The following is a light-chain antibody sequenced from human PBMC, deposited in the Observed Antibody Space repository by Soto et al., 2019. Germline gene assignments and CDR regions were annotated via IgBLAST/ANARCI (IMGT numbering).Light chain of an antibody. CDR2: GAS. Sequence: DIQMTQSPSSLSASVGDKVTITCRASQGIRNALAWYQQKPGKAPKRLIYGASTLQSGVPSRFSGSGSGTEFTLTISSLQPEDFATYYCLQHNSYPVTFGQGTKVDIK. V-gene: IGKV1-17*01. CDR1: QGIRNA. CDR3: LQHNSYPVT. J-gene: IGKJ1*01.